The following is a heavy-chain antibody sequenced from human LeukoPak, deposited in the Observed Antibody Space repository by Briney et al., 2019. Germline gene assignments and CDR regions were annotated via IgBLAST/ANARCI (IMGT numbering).Heavy chain of an antibody. CDR3: ARDQKGTQGSFDY. V-gene: IGHV3-21*01. D-gene: IGHD3-10*01. CDR2: ISSSSSYI. Sequence: GGSLRLSCAASGFTFSSYSMTWVRQAPGKGLEWVSSISSSSSYIYYADSVKGRFTISRDNAKNSLYLQMNSLRAEDTAVYYCARDQKGTQGSFDYWGQGTLVTVSS. CDR1: GFTFSSYS. J-gene: IGHJ4*02.